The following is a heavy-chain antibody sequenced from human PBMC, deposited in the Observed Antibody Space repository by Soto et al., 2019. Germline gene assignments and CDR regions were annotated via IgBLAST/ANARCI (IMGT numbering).Heavy chain of an antibody. CDR3: ARQPGYYDILTGYSTYYFDY. D-gene: IGHD3-9*01. J-gene: IGHJ4*02. Sequence: PSETLSLTCTVSGGSISSGDYYWNWIRQPPGKGLEWIGYIYNSGSTNYNPSLKSRVTISVDTSKNQFSLKLSSVTAADTAVYYCARQPGYYDILTGYSTYYFDYWGQVTPVTVSS. CDR2: IYNSGST. CDR1: GGSISSGDYY. V-gene: IGHV4-61*08.